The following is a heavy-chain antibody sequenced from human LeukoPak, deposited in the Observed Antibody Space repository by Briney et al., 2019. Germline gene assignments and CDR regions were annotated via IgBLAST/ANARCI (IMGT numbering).Heavy chain of an antibody. CDR1: GYSFTSYW. CDR2: IYPGDSDT. D-gene: IGHD1-26*01. J-gene: IGHJ4*02. V-gene: IGHV5-51*01. CDR3: ARYPYSGSYLGYFDY. Sequence: GESLKISCKGSGYSFTSYWIGWVRQMPGKGLEWMGVIYPGDSDTRYSPSFQGQVTISADKSISTAYLQWNSLKASDTAMYYCARYPYSGSYLGYFDYWGQGTLVTVSP.